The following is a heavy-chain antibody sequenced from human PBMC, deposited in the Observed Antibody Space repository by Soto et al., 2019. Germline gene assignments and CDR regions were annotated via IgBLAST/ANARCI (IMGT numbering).Heavy chain of an antibody. Sequence: SETLSLTCAVSGYSISSSNWWGWIRQPPGKGLEWIGYIYYSGSTYYNPSLKSRVTMSVDTSKNQFSLKLSSVTAVDTAVYYCARTDDSSGYGVWFDPWGQGTLVTVSS. V-gene: IGHV4-28*01. CDR2: IYYSGST. J-gene: IGHJ5*02. D-gene: IGHD3-22*01. CDR3: ARTDDSSGYGVWFDP. CDR1: GYSISSSNW.